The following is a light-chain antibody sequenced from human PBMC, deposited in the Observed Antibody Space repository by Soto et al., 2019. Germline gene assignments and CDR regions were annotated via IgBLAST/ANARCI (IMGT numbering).Light chain of an antibody. J-gene: IGKJ1*01. CDR1: QNISRW. Sequence: DIQMTQSPSTLSASIGDRVTITCRASQNISRWLAWYQQKPGKAPKLLMYDASSLQSGVPSRFSGSGSGTEFTLTITSLHPDDFATYYCLQLYNFSWTFVQGSKVDIK. CDR3: LQLYNFSWT. V-gene: IGKV1-5*01. CDR2: DAS.